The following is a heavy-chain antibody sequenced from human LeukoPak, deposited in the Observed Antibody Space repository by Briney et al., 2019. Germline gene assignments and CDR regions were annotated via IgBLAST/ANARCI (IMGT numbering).Heavy chain of an antibody. Sequence: PSETLSLTCTVSGGSISSYYWSWIRQPPGKGLEWIGYIYTSGTTNYNPSLKSRVTMSADTSKNQFSLKLDSVTAADTAVYYCARSRPAPKEFDPWGQGTLVAVSS. D-gene: IGHD2-2*01. J-gene: IGHJ5*02. CDR3: ARSRPAPKEFDP. CDR2: IYTSGTT. V-gene: IGHV4-4*09. CDR1: GGSISSYY.